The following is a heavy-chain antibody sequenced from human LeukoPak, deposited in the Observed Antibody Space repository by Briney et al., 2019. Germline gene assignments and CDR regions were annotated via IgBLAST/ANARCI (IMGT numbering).Heavy chain of an antibody. CDR3: ARRSYGTLYFDY. J-gene: IGHJ4*02. CDR1: GGSISSGGYY. D-gene: IGHD5-18*01. CDR2: IYYSGST. Sequence: PSQTLSLTCTVSGGSISSGGYYWSWIRQHPGKGLEWIGYIYYSGSTYYNPSLKSRVTISVDTSKNQFPLKLSSVTAADTAVYYCARRSYGTLYFDYWGQGTLVTVSS. V-gene: IGHV4-31*03.